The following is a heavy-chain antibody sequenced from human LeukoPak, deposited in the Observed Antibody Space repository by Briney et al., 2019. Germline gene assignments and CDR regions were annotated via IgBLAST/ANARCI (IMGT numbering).Heavy chain of an antibody. V-gene: IGHV3-23*01. Sequence: PGGSLRLSCAASGFTFSSYAMSWVRQAPGKGLEWVSGVSGSGGRTYYADSVKGRFTISRDNSKNTLYLQMNSLRAEDSAPYYCAKDWGDGSGSYYYFDYWGQGTLVTVSS. J-gene: IGHJ4*02. CDR2: VSGSGGRT. CDR3: AKDWGDGSGSYYYFDY. D-gene: IGHD3-10*01. CDR1: GFTFSSYA.